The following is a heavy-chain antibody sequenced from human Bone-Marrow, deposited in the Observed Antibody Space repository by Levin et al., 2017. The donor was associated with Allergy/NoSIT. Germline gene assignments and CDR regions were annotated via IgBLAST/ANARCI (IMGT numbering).Heavy chain of an antibody. CDR2: IYSSGNT. D-gene: IGHD3-16*01. CDR3: ARGGPSWDYFDY. J-gene: IGHJ4*02. V-gene: IGHV4-59*08. Sequence: SETLSLTCTASGGSISSYYWSWIRQPPGKGLEWIGYIYSSGNTNYNPSLKSRVTMSVDTSKNQFSLKLTSVTAADTAVYYCARGGPSWDYFDYWGQGALVTVSS. CDR1: GGSISSYY.